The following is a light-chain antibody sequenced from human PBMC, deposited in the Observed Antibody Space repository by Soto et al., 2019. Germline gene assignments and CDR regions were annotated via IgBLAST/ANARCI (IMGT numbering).Light chain of an antibody. CDR3: SSYTSSTTLSI. CDR2: DVT. V-gene: IGLV2-14*01. Sequence: QSALTQPASVSGSPGQSITISCTGTSSDIGGYNYVSWYQRHPGNAPKLIIYDVTNRPSGVSNRFSGSKSGDTASLTISGLLAEDEADYYCSSYTSSTTLSIFGGGTQLTVL. CDR1: SSDIGGYNY. J-gene: IGLJ2*01.